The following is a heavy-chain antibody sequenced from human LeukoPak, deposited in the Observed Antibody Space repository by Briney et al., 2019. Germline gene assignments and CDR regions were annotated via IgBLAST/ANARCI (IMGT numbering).Heavy chain of an antibody. D-gene: IGHD2-15*01. CDR2: INWNGGSI. V-gene: IGHV3-20*04. CDR3: ARGYCSGGSCWYFDY. J-gene: IGHJ4*02. Sequence: GGSLRLSCAASGFTFDDYGMNWVRQAPGKGLEWVSGINWNGGSIGYGDSAKGRFTISRDNAKSSLYLQMNSLRAEDTALYYCARGYCSGGSCWYFDYWGQGTPVTVSS. CDR1: GFTFDDYG.